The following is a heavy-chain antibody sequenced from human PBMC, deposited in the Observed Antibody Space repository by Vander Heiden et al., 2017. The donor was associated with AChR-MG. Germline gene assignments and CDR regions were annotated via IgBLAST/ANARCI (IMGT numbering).Heavy chain of an antibody. D-gene: IGHD6-19*01. CDR3: ARGSPSRAVAADELDY. J-gene: IGHJ4*02. CDR1: GYTFTGYY. CDR2: INPNSGGT. Sequence: QVQLVQSGAEVKKPGASVKVSCKASGYTFTGYYMHWVRQAPGQGLEWMGRINPNSGGTNYAQKFQGRVTMTRDTSISTAYMELSRLRSDDTAVYYCARGSPSRAVAADELDYWGQGTLVTVSS. V-gene: IGHV1-2*06.